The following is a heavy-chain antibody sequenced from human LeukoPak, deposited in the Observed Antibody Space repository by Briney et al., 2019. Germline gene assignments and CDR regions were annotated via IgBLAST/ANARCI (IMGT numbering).Heavy chain of an antibody. CDR1: GFTFSSYA. Sequence: GGSLRLSCAASGFTFSSYAMSWVRQAPGKGLEWVSAISGSGGSTYYADSVKGRFTISRDNSKNTLYLQMNSLRAEDTAVYYCAIDRGYSYGSPFDYWGQGTLVTVSS. CDR3: AIDRGYSYGSPFDY. V-gene: IGHV3-23*01. CDR2: ISGSGGST. D-gene: IGHD5-18*01. J-gene: IGHJ4*02.